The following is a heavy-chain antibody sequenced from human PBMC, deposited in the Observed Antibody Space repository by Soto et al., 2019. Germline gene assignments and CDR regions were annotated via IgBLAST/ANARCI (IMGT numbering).Heavy chain of an antibody. CDR3: ARRHRIGVITTWFDC. V-gene: IGHV4-34*01. CDR1: VGSFSGYY. J-gene: IGHJ4*02. Sequence: QVQLQQWGAGLLKPSETLSLTCAVYVGSFSGYYWTWIRQPPGKGLEWIGEINHSGSTNYNSALTCRVTIPLDTSKTQFSLKLPSVNPPDSTVYYCARRHRIGVITTWFDCWGQGTLVTVSS. CDR2: INHSGST. D-gene: IGHD3-22*01.